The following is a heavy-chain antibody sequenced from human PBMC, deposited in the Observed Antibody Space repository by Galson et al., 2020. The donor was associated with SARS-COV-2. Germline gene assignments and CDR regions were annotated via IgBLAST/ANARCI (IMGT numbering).Heavy chain of an antibody. Sequence: GASLKISCEGSGYIFTSYWNGWVRQMPGKGLEWMGINHPGDSDTKDSPSYQGQVTITAGKSISTAYLQCSSLKASDTAMYYCARHLGYYESSGYYRIEYFQHWGQGTLVTVSS. D-gene: IGHD3-22*01. CDR3: ARHLGYYESSGYYRIEYFQH. CDR2: NHPGDSDT. J-gene: IGHJ1*01. V-gene: IGHV5-51*01. CDR1: GYIFTSYW.